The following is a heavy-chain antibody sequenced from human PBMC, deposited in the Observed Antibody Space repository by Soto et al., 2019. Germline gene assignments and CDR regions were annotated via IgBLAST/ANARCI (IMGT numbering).Heavy chain of an antibody. D-gene: IGHD2-2*01. CDR1: GYSFTSYW. Sequence: EVQLVQSGAEVKKPGESLQISCKGSGYSFTSYWIGWVRQMPGKGLEWMGIIYPGDSDTRYSPSFQGQVTISADKSISTAYLQWSSLKASDTAMYYCARSPLRGYCSSTSCYGGWFDPWGQGTLVTVSS. CDR3: ARSPLRGYCSSTSCYGGWFDP. V-gene: IGHV5-51*03. J-gene: IGHJ5*02. CDR2: IYPGDSDT.